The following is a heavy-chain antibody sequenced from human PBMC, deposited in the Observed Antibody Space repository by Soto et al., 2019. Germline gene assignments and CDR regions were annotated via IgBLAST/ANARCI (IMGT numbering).Heavy chain of an antibody. CDR2: IGHLENT. CDR3: ARGGGNDPFDS. Sequence: SETLSLTCTVSGGSITHGGFSWSWIRQSPGKGLEWIGYIGHLENTYFHPTFKSRLTMXXXXXXNXFXLXLXSVTXADRAVYYCARGGGNDPFDSWGQGVLVT. CDR1: GGSITHGGFS. D-gene: IGHD5-12*01. V-gene: IGHV4-30-2*06. J-gene: IGHJ4*02.